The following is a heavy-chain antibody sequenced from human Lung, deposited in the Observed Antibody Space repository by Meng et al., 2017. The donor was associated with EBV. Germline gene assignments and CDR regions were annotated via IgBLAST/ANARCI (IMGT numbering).Heavy chain of an antibody. CDR1: GYTFTNYG. Sequence: GQCVQAGGGVKKPGAPLKVSCKASGYTFTNYGITWVRQDPGQGLEWMGWISAYNGNTNYAQTLQGRVTMTTDTSTSTAYMELRSLRSDDTAVYYCARVEVGITSGDYWGQGTLVTVSS. V-gene: IGHV1-18*01. J-gene: IGHJ4*02. D-gene: IGHD1-26*01. CDR2: ISAYNGNT. CDR3: ARVEVGITSGDY.